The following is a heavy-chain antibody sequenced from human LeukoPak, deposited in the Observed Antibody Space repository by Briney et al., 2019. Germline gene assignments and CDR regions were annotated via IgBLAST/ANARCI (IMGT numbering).Heavy chain of an antibody. V-gene: IGHV3-48*01. J-gene: IGHJ4*02. Sequence: GGSLRLSCASSGFTFSSYSMTWVRQAPGKGLEWISYIHDGGSPIYYADSVRGRFTVSRDNAKNSLYLQMNSLRAEDTALYYCALGGSSWFSYWGQGTLVTVSS. CDR1: GFTFSSYS. CDR3: ALGGSSWFSY. CDR2: IHDGGSPI. D-gene: IGHD6-13*01.